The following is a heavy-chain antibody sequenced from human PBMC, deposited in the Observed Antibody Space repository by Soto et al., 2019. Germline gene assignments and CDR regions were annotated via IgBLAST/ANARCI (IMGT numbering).Heavy chain of an antibody. CDR1: GFTFSNYW. V-gene: IGHV3-74*01. J-gene: IGHJ4*02. CDR2: INIDGSDT. D-gene: IGHD5-12*01. Sequence: GGSLRLSCAASGFTFSNYWMHWVRQTPGMGLVWVSHINIDGSDTTYADSVRGRFTISRDNAKNTLYLQMNSLRAEDTAVYYCARDFSMVIVAPGYWGQGTLVTVSS. CDR3: ARDFSMVIVAPGY.